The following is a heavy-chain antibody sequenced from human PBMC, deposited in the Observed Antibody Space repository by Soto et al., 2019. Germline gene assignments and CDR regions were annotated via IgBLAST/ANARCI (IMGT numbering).Heavy chain of an antibody. Sequence: ASVKVSCKASGGTFSTYPINWVRQAPGQGLEWMGGIIPFFGTTHSAQKFQGRLTITADESTSTTYMELSSLRSEDTAVYYCASRPVMEVAQYGNWFDPWGQGTLVTVSS. CDR1: GGTFSTYP. CDR2: IIPFFGTT. D-gene: IGHD2-15*01. V-gene: IGHV1-69*13. CDR3: ASRPVMEVAQYGNWFDP. J-gene: IGHJ5*02.